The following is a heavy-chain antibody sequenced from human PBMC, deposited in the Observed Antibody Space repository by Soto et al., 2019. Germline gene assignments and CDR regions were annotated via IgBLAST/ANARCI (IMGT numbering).Heavy chain of an antibody. CDR2: IIPIFGTA. CDR1: GGTFSRYA. CDR3: ARKVPGSYLDY. Sequence: SVKVSCKASGGTFSRYAISCVRQAPGQWLEWMGGIIPIFGTANYAQKFQGRVTITADESTSTAYMELSSLRSEDTAVYYCARKVPGSYLDYWGQGTLVTVSS. J-gene: IGHJ4*02. D-gene: IGHD1-26*01. V-gene: IGHV1-69*13.